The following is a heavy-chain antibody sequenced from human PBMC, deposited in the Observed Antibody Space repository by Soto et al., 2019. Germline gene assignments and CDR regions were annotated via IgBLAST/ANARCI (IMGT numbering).Heavy chain of an antibody. Sequence: SETLSLTCTVSGGSISSGDYYWSWIRQRPGKGLEWIGYIYYSGSTYYNPSLKSRVTISVDTSKNQFSLKLSSVTAADTAVYYCARDRDYYGSGVEVGMDVWGQGTTVTVSS. CDR3: ARDRDYYGSGVEVGMDV. D-gene: IGHD3-10*01. V-gene: IGHV4-30-4*01. J-gene: IGHJ6*02. CDR2: IYYSGST. CDR1: GGSISSGDYY.